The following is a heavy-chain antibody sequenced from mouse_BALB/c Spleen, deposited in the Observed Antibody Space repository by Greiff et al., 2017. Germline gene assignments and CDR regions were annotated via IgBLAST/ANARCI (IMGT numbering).Heavy chain of an antibody. D-gene: IGHD2-3*01. CDR3: ARSDDGYYAPFDY. CDR2: INPGSGGT. Sequence: VQLQQSGAELVRPGTSVKVSCKASGYAFTNYLIEWVKQRPGQGLEWIGVINPGSGGTNYNEKFKGKATLTADKSSSTAYMQLSSLTSDDSAVYFCARSDDGYYAPFDYWGQGTTLTVSS. CDR1: GYAFTNYL. J-gene: IGHJ2*01. V-gene: IGHV1-54*03.